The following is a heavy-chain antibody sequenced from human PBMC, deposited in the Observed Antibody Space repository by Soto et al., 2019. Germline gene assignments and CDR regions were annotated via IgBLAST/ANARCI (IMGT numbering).Heavy chain of an antibody. CDR3: ASPIVEESYYYSGMDV. V-gene: IGHV3-30-3*01. D-gene: IGHD1-26*01. CDR2: ISYDGSNK. Sequence: QVQLVESGGGVVQPGRSLRLSCAASGFTFSSYAMHWVRQAPGKGLEWVAVISYDGSNKYYADSVKGRFTISRDNXKXLLDLQMNSRRAEDTAVYYCASPIVEESYYYSGMDVWGQGTTVTVSS. J-gene: IGHJ6*02. CDR1: GFTFSSYA.